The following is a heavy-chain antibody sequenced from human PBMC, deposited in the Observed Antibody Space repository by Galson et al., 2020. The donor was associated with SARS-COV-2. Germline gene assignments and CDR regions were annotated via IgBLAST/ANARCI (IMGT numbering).Heavy chain of an antibody. CDR2: IVVGSGKT. Sequence: SVKVSCKTSGFRFTASAVQWVRQARGQRLEWIGWIVVGSGKTNYAQKFQERVTITRDMSTTTAYMALSSLRSEDTAVYYCAAFVGNNPAYWGQGTLVSVSS. V-gene: IGHV1-58*01. CDR3: AAFVGNNPAY. D-gene: IGHD1-26*01. J-gene: IGHJ4*02. CDR1: GFRFTASA.